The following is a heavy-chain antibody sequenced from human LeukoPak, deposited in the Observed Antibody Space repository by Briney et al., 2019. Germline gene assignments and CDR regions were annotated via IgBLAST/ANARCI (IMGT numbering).Heavy chain of an antibody. J-gene: IGHJ4*02. CDR1: GFTFSSYS. CDR2: ISSSSNYR. D-gene: IGHD3-3*02. V-gene: IGHV3-21*01. CDR3: ARDHFWSGTFDY. Sequence: GGSPRLSCAASGFTFSSYSMNWVRHAPGEGLEWVSSISSSSNYRYYADSVKGRFTISRDNDKNSLYLQMHSLRAEDTAVYYCARDHFWSGTFDYWGQGTLVTVSS.